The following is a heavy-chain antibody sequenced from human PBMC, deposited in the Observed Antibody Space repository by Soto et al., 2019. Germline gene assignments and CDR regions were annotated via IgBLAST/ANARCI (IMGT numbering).Heavy chain of an antibody. CDR1: GGSFSGYY. CDR2: INHSGST. CDR3: ARSWYATPYYYYYYGMDV. Sequence: LSLTCAVYGGSFSGYYWSWIRQPPGKGLEWIGEINHSGSTNYNPSLKSRVTISVDTSKNQFSLKLSSVTAADTAVYYCARSWYATPYYYYYYGMDVWGQGTTVTVSS. J-gene: IGHJ6*02. D-gene: IGHD2-8*01. V-gene: IGHV4-34*01.